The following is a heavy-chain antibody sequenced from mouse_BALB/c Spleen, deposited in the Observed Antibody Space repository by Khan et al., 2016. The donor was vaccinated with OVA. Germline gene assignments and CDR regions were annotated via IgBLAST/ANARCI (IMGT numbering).Heavy chain of an antibody. CDR2: VNPSNGGT. CDR3: VRGYGFFAY. CDR1: GYSFTTYY. D-gene: IGHD2-14*01. Sequence: VQLQQSGPDLVKPGASVKISCKASGYSFTTYYMHWVKESHGKTLECIGRVNPSNGGTTYNQKFRGKAILTVDKSSSTAYMELRSLTSDDSAVYYCVRGYGFFAYWGQGTLVTFSA. V-gene: IGHV1-18*01. J-gene: IGHJ3*01.